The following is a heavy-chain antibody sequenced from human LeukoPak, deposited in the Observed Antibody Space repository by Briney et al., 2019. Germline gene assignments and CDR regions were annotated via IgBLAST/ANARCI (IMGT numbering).Heavy chain of an antibody. D-gene: IGHD5-24*01. J-gene: IGHJ4*02. Sequence: ASVKVSCKASGYTFTGYYMHWVRQAPGQGLEWMGWINPNSGGTNYAQKFQGRVTMTRDTSISTAYMELSRLRSDDTAVYYCASDREMATPGAPHYFDYWGQGTLVTVSP. CDR1: GYTFTGYY. V-gene: IGHV1-2*02. CDR3: ASDREMATPGAPHYFDY. CDR2: INPNSGGT.